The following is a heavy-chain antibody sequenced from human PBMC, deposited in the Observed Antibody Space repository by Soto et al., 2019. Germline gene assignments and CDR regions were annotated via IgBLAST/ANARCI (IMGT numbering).Heavy chain of an antibody. CDR2: INPSGGST. Sequence: QVQLVQSGAEVKKPGSSVKVSCKASGGTFSSYYMHWVRQAPGQGLEWMGIINPSGGSTSYAQKFQGRVTMTRDTSTSTVYMELSSLRSEDTAVYYCASRGGIAADRVFFDYWGQGTLVTVSS. D-gene: IGHD6-13*01. CDR3: ASRGGIAADRVFFDY. J-gene: IGHJ4*02. CDR1: GGTFSSYY. V-gene: IGHV1-46*01.